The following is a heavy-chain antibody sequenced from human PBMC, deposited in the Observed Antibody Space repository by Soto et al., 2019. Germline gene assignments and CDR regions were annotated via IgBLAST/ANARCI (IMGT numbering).Heavy chain of an antibody. CDR2: ISGSGGST. D-gene: IGHD1-26*01. J-gene: IGHJ6*02. V-gene: IGHV3-23*01. CDR3: AKDLGLEGYFYYYSYGMEV. CDR1: GFTFSSYA. Sequence: GGSLRLSCASSGFTFSSYAMSWVRQAPGKGLEWVSAISGSGGSTYYADSVKGRFTISRDNSKNTLYLQMNSLRAEDTAVYYCAKDLGLEGYFYYYSYGMEVWGQGTTVTVSS.